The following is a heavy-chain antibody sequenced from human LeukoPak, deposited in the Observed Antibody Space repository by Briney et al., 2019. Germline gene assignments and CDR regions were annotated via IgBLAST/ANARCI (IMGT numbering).Heavy chain of an antibody. CDR1: GGSFSGYY. D-gene: IGHD3-22*01. CDR3: ATCFSYYYDTSGHQVRDAFDI. V-gene: IGHV4-34*01. CDR2: INHSGST. J-gene: IGHJ3*02. Sequence: SETLSLTCAVYGGSFSGYYWSWIRQPPGKGLEWIGEINHSGSTNYNPSLKSRVTISVDTSKNQFSLKLSSVTAADTAVYYCATCFSYYYDTSGHQVRDAFDIWGQGTMVTVSS.